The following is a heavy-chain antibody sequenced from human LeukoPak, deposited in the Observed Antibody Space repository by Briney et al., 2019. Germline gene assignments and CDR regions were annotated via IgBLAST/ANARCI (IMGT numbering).Heavy chain of an antibody. CDR1: GFTVSSNY. CDR2: IYSGGST. CDR3: AREVTAVAGRKYNWFDP. V-gene: IGHV3-53*01. D-gene: IGHD6-19*01. Sequence: PGAYLRLSCAASGFTVSSNYMSWVRQAPGKGLEWVSVIYSGGSTYYADSVKGRFTISRDNSKNTLYLQMNSLRAEDTAVYYCAREVTAVAGRKYNWFDPWGQGTLVTVSS. J-gene: IGHJ5*02.